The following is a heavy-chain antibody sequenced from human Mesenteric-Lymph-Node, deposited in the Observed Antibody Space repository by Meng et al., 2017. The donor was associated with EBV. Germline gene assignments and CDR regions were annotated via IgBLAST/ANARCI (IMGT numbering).Heavy chain of an antibody. J-gene: IGHJ4*02. Sequence: GQLLASGGGLIQPGASLRLSCAASGFIVNSNYMSWVRQAPGKGLEWVAVIYRGGTTHYADSVKGRFTISRDDSKNTLYLQMNGLRAEDTAVYYCASPYLRLDYWGRGTLVTVSS. CDR2: IYRGGTT. V-gene: IGHV3-53*01. CDR1: GFIVNSNY. D-gene: IGHD3-10*01. CDR3: ASPYLRLDY.